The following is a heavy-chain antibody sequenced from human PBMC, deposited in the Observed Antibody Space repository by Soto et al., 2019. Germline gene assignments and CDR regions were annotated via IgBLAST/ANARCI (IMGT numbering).Heavy chain of an antibody. D-gene: IGHD3-3*01. Sequence: QVQLVQSGAEVKKPGSSVKVSCKASGGTFSSYAISWVRQAPGQGLEWMGGIIPIFGTANYAQKFQGRVTITADESTSTAYIELSSLRSEDTAVYYCASLPLRFFEWLSQKSYYFDYWGQGTLVTVSS. V-gene: IGHV1-69*01. J-gene: IGHJ4*02. CDR3: ASLPLRFFEWLSQKSYYFDY. CDR2: IIPIFGTA. CDR1: GGTFSSYA.